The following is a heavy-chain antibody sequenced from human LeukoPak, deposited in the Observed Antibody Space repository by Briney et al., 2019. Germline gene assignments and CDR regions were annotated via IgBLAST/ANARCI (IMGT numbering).Heavy chain of an antibody. Sequence: EASETLSLTCTVSGYSISSGYYWGWIRQPAGKGLEWLGRIYTSGSTTYNPSFKSRVTMSVDTSKNQFSLNLRSVTAADTAVYYCARDSGTTGEVKFDPWGQGTLVTVSS. CDR3: ARDSGTTGEVKFDP. CDR2: IYTSGST. V-gene: IGHV4-4*07. CDR1: GYSISSGYY. D-gene: IGHD3-10*01. J-gene: IGHJ5*02.